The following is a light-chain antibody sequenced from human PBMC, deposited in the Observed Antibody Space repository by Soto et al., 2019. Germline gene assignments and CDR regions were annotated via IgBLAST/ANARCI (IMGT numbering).Light chain of an antibody. CDR3: RSYVGNSAWV. V-gene: IGLV2-23*01. CDR2: DGS. J-gene: IGLJ1*01. CDR1: SSDVGSYNL. Sequence: QSALTQPASVSGSPGQSITISCTGTSSDVGSYNLVSWYQQHPGKAPKLLIYDGSKRPSGVSTRCSESKSGNTASLTISGLQAEDEADYYCRSYVGNSAWVFGSGTKLTVL.